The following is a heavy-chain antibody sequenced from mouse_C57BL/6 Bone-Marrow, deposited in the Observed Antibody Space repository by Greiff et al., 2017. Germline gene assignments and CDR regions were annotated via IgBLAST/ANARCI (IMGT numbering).Heavy chain of an antibody. CDR2: IDPENGDT. V-gene: IGHV14-4*01. CDR1: GFNIKDDY. CDR3: TTFYYYGSSTSWFAY. D-gene: IGHD1-1*01. J-gene: IGHJ3*01. Sequence: EVQGVESGAELVRPGASVKLSCTASGFNIKDDYMHWVKQRPEQGLEWIGWIDPENGDTEYASKFQGKATITADTSSNTAYLQLSSLTSEDTAVYYCTTFYYYGSSTSWFAYWGQGTLVTVSA.